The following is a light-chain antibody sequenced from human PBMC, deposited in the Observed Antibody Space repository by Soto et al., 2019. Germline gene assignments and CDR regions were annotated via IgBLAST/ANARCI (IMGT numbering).Light chain of an antibody. Sequence: QSVLTQPASATGAAGQRVTISCSGSNSNIGSHLVNWYQQVPGTAPKLLIYTNNQRPSGVPDRFSDSKSGTSASLAISGLQSEDEADYYCAAWDGSLQSWVFGGGTKLTVL. CDR1: NSNIGSHL. CDR3: AAWDGSLQSWV. CDR2: TNN. V-gene: IGLV1-44*01. J-gene: IGLJ3*02.